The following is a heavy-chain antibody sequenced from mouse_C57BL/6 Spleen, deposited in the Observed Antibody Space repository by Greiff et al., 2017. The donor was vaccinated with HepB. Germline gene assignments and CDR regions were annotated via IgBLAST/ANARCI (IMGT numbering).Heavy chain of an antibody. CDR1: GYTFTSYW. J-gene: IGHJ4*01. CDR2: IYPGSGST. Sequence: QVQLQQPGAELVKPGASVKMSCKASGYTFTSYWITWVKQRPGQGLEWLGDIYPGSGSTNYNEKFKSKATLTVDTSSSTAYMQLSSLTSEDSAVYYCARSSFYYDAMDYWGPGTSVTVSS. V-gene: IGHV1-55*01. CDR3: ARSSFYYDAMDY. D-gene: IGHD1-1*02.